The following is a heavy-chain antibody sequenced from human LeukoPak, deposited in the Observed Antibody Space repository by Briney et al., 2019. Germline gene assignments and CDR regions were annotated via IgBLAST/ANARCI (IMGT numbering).Heavy chain of an antibody. Sequence: PSETLSLTCSVSGGSISRHYWSWIREPPGKGLEWIGYISYSGSTKYNPSFQSRVTISLDTSKTHFSLKLTSVTAADTAMYYCARLLNNDNSGDPDTFDMWGPGTMVTVSS. CDR2: ISYSGST. V-gene: IGHV4-59*08. CDR1: GGSISRHY. CDR3: ARLLNNDNSGDPDTFDM. D-gene: IGHD3-22*01. J-gene: IGHJ3*02.